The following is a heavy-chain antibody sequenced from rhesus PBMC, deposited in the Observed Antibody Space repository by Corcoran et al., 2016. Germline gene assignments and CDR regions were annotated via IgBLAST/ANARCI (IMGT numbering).Heavy chain of an antibody. CDR2: VNPEDGEA. V-gene: IGHV1-111*02. D-gene: IGHD1-1-1*01. CDR1: GYTFTDYY. CDR3: ATERGIAGTADLYGLDS. Sequence: EVQLVQSGAEVKKPGASVKISCKASGYTFTDYYLHWLRQAPGKGLEWMGRVNPEDGEAIHAQKFQDRVTITADTSTYTAYMELSSLRSEDTAVYYCATERGIAGTADLYGLDSWGQGVVVTVSS. J-gene: IGHJ6*01.